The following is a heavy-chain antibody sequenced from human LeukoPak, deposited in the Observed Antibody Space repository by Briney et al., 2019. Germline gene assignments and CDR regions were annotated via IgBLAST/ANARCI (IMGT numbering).Heavy chain of an antibody. D-gene: IGHD6-19*01. CDR3: ARHSSGWLRY. CDR2: ITHSGST. CDR1: GGSFSDYF. J-gene: IGHJ4*02. V-gene: IGHV4-34*01. Sequence: PSETLSLTCAVFGGSFSDYFWSWIRQAPGKGLEWIGEITHSGSTNYSPSLKSRVTISVDTSKNQFSLKLSSVTAADTAVYYCARHSSGWLRYWGQGTLVTVSS.